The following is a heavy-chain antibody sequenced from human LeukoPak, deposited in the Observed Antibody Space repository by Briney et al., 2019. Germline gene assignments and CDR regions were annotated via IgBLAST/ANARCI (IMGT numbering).Heavy chain of an antibody. Sequence: GGSLSLSCTASGFTFSSYSMNWVRQAPGKGQGRVSYISSSSSTIYYADSVKGRFTISRDNAKNSLYLQMNSLRAEDTSGYYCGREGRVLEWLLGPDGFDIWGEGTMVTVSS. CDR3: GREGRVLEWLLGPDGFDI. J-gene: IGHJ3*02. V-gene: IGHV3-48*04. CDR2: ISSSSSTI. CDR1: GFTFSSYS. D-gene: IGHD3-3*01.